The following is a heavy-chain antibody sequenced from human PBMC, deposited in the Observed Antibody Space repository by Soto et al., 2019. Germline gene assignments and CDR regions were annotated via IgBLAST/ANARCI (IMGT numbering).Heavy chain of an antibody. CDR3: VRGGSGSRGDY. CDR2: ITPILGTP. D-gene: IGHD3-10*01. CDR1: GGAFSNFA. J-gene: IGHJ4*02. Sequence: QVQLVQSGAEMKKPGSSEKVSCKTSGGAFSNFAVSWVRQAPGQGLEWVGGITPILGTPSYAQKFQGRVTITADVSTTSAYMEITSLTSEDTALYYCVRGGSGSRGDYWGQGTLVTVSS. V-gene: IGHV1-69*01.